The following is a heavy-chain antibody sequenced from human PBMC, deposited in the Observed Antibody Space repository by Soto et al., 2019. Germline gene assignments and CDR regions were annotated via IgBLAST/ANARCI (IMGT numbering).Heavy chain of an antibody. J-gene: IGHJ4*02. V-gene: IGHV1-69*01. D-gene: IGHD2-15*01. CDR3: ARKSGRDCHSGGGCFSLDV. CDR2: IVPLSDRT. Sequence: QVQLVQSGAEVKKPGSSLKVSCKVFGETLNSNPIGWVRQAPGQGLEWVGGIVPLSDRTNYAQELQGRVTVTADGPTGTVYMELSNLKSDDTAVYYGARKSGRDCHSGGGCFSLDVWGQGSLITVSS. CDR1: GETLNSNP.